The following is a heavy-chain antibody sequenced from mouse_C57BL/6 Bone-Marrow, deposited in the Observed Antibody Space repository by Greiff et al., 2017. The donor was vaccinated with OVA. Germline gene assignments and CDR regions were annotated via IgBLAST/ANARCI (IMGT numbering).Heavy chain of an antibody. CDR2: ISNGGGST. V-gene: IGHV5-12*01. CDR1: GFTFSDYY. J-gene: IGHJ4*01. CDR3: ARHWDRAMDY. D-gene: IGHD4-1*01. Sequence: EVKLQESGGGLVQPGGSLKLSCAASGFTFSDYYMYWVRQTPEKRLEWVAYISNGGGSTYYPDTVKGRFTISRDNAKNTLSLKMSRLKSEDTAMYYCARHWDRAMDYWGQGTSVTVSS.